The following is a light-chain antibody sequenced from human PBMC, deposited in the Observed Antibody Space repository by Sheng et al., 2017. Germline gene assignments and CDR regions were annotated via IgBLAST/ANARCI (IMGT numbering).Light chain of an antibody. CDR2: DDS. CDR1: DIGEKS. Sequence: SYVLTQPPSVSVAPGQTARIPCGGNDIGEKSVHWYQQKSGLAPVVVVYDDSDRPSGIPERFSGSKSGNTATLTITRVDAGDEADYYCQVWDSTSDHEVFGGGTKVTVL. V-gene: IGLV3-21*02. CDR3: QVWDSTSDHEV. J-gene: IGLJ3*02.